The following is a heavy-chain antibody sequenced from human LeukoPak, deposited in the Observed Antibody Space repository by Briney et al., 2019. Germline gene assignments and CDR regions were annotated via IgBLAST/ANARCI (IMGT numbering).Heavy chain of an antibody. D-gene: IGHD3-22*01. CDR3: ARDKYYYDSSGYYEDHWYSDL. CDR2: ISSSSSTI. Sequence: QPGGSLRLYCAASGFTFSSYSMNWVRQAPGKGLEWVSYISSSSSTIYYADSVKGRFTISRDNAKNSLHLQMNSLRAEDTAVYYCARDKYYYDSSGYYEDHWYSDLWGRGTLVTVSS. J-gene: IGHJ2*01. V-gene: IGHV3-48*01. CDR1: GFTFSSYS.